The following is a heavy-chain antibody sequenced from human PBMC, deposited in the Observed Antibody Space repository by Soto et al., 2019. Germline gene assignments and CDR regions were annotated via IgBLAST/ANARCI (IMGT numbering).Heavy chain of an antibody. CDR2: ISAYNGNT. CDR1: GYTFTSYG. J-gene: IGHJ6*02. CDR3: AREDRDRETGLVPAAIAGMDV. V-gene: IGHV1-18*01. Sequence: ASVKVSCKASGYTFTSYGISWVRQAPGQGLEWMGWISAYNGNTNYAQKLQGRVTTTTDTSTSTAYMELSSLRSDDTAVYYCAREDRDRETGLVPAAIAGMDVWGQGTTVTVSS. D-gene: IGHD2-2*01.